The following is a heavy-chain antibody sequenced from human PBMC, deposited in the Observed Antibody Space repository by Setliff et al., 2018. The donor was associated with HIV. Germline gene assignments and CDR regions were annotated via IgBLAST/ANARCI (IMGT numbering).Heavy chain of an antibody. CDR3: ARLFQWMSYSFDI. CDR2: IYSSGNT. V-gene: IGHV4-39*01. J-gene: IGHJ3*02. Sequence: SLTCTVSGGSISTSSYYWGWIRQPPGKGLEWIGSIYSSGNTYYSPSLTNRVSMSVDTSKNQFSLNLSSVTAADTGVYYCARLFQWMSYSFDIWGQGTMVTVS. CDR1: GGSISTSSYY. D-gene: IGHD5-12*01.